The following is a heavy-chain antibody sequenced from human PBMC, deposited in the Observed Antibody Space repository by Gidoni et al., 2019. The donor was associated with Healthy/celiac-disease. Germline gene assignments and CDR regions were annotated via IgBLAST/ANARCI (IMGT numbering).Heavy chain of an antibody. CDR3: ARGSVQLWLLSYYYYGMDV. D-gene: IGHD5-18*01. J-gene: IGHJ6*02. CDR1: GVSFSGYS. CDR2: INHSGST. Sequence: QVQLQQWCAGLLKPSETLSLTCAVYGVSFSGYSWSWIRQPPGKGLEWIGEINHSGSTNYNPSLKSRVTISVDTSKNQFSLKLSSVTAADTAVYYCARGSVQLWLLSYYYYGMDVWGQGTTVTVSS. V-gene: IGHV4-34*01.